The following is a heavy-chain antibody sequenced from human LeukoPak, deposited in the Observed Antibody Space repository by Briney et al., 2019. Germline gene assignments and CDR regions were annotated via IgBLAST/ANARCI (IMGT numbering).Heavy chain of an antibody. CDR1: GVSISSGSYY. Sequence: SETLSLTCTVSGVSISSGSYYWSWIRQPAGKGLEWIGRIYTSGSTNYNPSLKSRVTISLDTSKNQFSLRLSSVTAADTAVYYCARDSALFGVAYKTSHYYYYMDVWGKGTTVTVSS. CDR2: IYTSGST. D-gene: IGHD3-3*01. CDR3: ARDSALFGVAYKTSHYYYYMDV. V-gene: IGHV4-61*02. J-gene: IGHJ6*03.